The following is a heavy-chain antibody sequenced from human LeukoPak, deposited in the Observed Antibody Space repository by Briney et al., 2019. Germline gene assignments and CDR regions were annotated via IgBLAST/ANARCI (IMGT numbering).Heavy chain of an antibody. Sequence: SETLSLTCAVYGGSFSGYYWSWIRQPPGKGLEWIGEINHSGSTNYNPSLKSRVTISVDTSKNQFSLKLSSVTAADTAVYYCARGTPPLRRGLLLKYFDYWGQGTLVTVSS. CDR3: ARGTPPLRRGLLLKYFDY. V-gene: IGHV4-34*01. CDR2: INHSGST. CDR1: GGSFSGYY. D-gene: IGHD3-22*01. J-gene: IGHJ4*02.